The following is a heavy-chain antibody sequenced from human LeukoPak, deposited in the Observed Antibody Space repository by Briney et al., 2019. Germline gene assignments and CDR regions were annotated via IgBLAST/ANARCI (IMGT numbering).Heavy chain of an antibody. D-gene: IGHD1-26*01. CDR3: ARHEYSGSYYGLSWFDP. CDR2: IYYSGST. CDR1: GGSISSSGYY. V-gene: IGHV4-39*01. J-gene: IGHJ5*02. Sequence: PSETLSLTCTVSGGSISSSGYYWGWIRQPPGKGLEWIASIYYSGSTYYNPTLKSRVTISVDTSKNQLSLKLSSLTAADTAVYYCARHEYSGSYYGLSWFDPWGQGTLVTVSS.